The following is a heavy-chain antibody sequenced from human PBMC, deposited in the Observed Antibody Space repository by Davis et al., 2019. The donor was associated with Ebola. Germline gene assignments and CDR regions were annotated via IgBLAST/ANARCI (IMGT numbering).Heavy chain of an antibody. V-gene: IGHV3-73*01. J-gene: IGHJ4*02. Sequence: GGSLRLSCAASGFTFSGSAMHWVRQASGKGLEWVGRIRSKANSYAAAYAASVKGRFTISRDDSKNTAYLQMNSLKTEDTAVYYCTTTTTASDYWGQGTLVTVSS. CDR3: TTTTTASDY. CDR2: IRSKANSYAA. CDR1: GFTFSGSA. D-gene: IGHD4-11*01.